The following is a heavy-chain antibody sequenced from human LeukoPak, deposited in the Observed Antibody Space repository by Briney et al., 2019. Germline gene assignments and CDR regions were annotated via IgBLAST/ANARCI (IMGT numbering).Heavy chain of an antibody. CDR2: IIPIFGTA. J-gene: IGHJ3*02. V-gene: IGHV1-69*13. Sequence: SVKVSCKASGGTFSSYAISWVRQAPGQGLEWMGGIIPIFGTANYAQKFQGRVTITADESTSTAYMELGSLRSEDTAVYYCLVGATDAFDIWGQGTMVTVSS. D-gene: IGHD1-26*01. CDR1: GGTFSSYA. CDR3: LVGATDAFDI.